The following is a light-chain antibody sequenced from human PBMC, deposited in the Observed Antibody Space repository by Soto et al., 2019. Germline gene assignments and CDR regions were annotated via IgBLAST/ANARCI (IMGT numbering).Light chain of an antibody. CDR2: DVT. V-gene: IGLV2-14*03. CDR1: SSDVGGYNY. CDR3: SSYTTSNTRQIV. Sequence: QSALTQPASVSGSPGQSITISCTGTSSDVGGYNYVSWYQHHPGKAPKLIIYDVTNRPSGVSNPFSGSKSGNTASLTISGLQPEDEADYYCSSYTTSNTRQIVFGTVTKVTVL. J-gene: IGLJ1*01.